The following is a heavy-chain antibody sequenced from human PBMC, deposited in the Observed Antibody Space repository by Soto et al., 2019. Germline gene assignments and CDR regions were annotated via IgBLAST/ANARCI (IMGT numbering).Heavy chain of an antibody. J-gene: IGHJ6*02. CDR3: AGGGVRGVVTRTRDYYRMDV. D-gene: IGHD3-10*01. CDR2: IYPGDSDT. V-gene: IGHV5-51*01. Sequence: PGESLKISCKGSGYNFTNYWIGWVRQMPGTGLESMGIIYPGDSDTRYSPSFQGQVTISADKSISTAYLQWSSLKASDTAMYYCAGGGVRGVVTRTRDYYRMDVWGQGTTVTVSS. CDR1: GYNFTNYW.